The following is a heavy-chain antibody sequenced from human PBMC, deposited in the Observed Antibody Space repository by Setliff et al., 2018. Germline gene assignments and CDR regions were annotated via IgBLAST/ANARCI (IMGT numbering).Heavy chain of an antibody. CDR2: IYVTEST. V-gene: IGHV4-61*02. CDR3: RFWSGYYKNDY. D-gene: IGHD3-3*01. J-gene: IGHJ4*02. Sequence: KSSETLSLTCTVSGVSFGSGTYYWNWIRQPAGKGLEWIGRIYVTESTKYNPSLKSRVTLSIDTSKNQFSLRLSSVTAADTAVYYCRFWSGYYKNDYWGQGTVVTVSS. CDR1: GVSFGSGTYY.